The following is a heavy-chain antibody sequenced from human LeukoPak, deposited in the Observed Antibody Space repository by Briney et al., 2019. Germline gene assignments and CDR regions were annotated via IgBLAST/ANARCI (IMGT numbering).Heavy chain of an antibody. CDR1: GGTFSSYA. D-gene: IGHD5-12*01. V-gene: IGHV1-69*13. CDR2: IIPIFGTA. J-gene: IGHJ5*02. Sequence: SVKVSCKASGGTFSSYAISWVRQAPGQGLEWMGGIIPIFGTANYAQKFQGRVTITADGSTSTAYMELSSLRSEDTAVYYCAREGPPTIICYHWGQGTLVTVSS. CDR3: AREGPPTIICYH.